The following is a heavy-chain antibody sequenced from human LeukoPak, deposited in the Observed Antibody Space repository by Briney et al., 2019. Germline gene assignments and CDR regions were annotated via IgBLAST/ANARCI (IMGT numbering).Heavy chain of an antibody. CDR2: IWYDGSNK. CDR1: GFTLSSYG. CDR3: ARDWEVGTYYFDY. D-gene: IGHD1-26*01. Sequence: GGSLRLSCAASGFTLSSYGMHWVRQAPGKGLEWVAVIWYDGSNKYYADSVKGRFTISRDNSKNTLYLQMNSLRAEDTAVYYCARDWEVGTYYFDYWGQGTLVTVSS. J-gene: IGHJ4*02. V-gene: IGHV3-33*01.